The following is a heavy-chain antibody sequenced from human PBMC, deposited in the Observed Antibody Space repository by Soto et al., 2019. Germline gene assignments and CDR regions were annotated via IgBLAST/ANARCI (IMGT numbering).Heavy chain of an antibody. CDR2: IIPSLGRP. D-gene: IGHD5-12*01. CDR3: ARGGVKSAYDL. J-gene: IGHJ4*02. CDR1: GGTFSSYT. Sequence: QVQLVQSGAEVKTSGSSVKVSCKASGGTFSSYTINWVRQAPGQGLEWMGRIIPSLGRPNYAQKFQGRGTVSAGKSTSTAYMELSSLGSEDTAVFYRARGGVKSAYDLWGQGTLVTVSS. V-gene: IGHV1-69*08.